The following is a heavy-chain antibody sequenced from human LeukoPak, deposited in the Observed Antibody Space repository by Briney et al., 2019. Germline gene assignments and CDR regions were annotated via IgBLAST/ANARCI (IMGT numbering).Heavy chain of an antibody. V-gene: IGHV3-74*01. CDR2: IKTDGSST. Sequence: GGSLRLSCTASGFNFSTYWVHWVRQVPGKGLVWVSRIKTDGSSTSYADSVKGRFTISRDSAKNKLYLQMNSLRAEDTAVYYCATVSVGVRFDYWGQGDLVAVSS. D-gene: IGHD3-16*01. CDR1: GFNFSTYW. J-gene: IGHJ4*02. CDR3: ATVSVGVRFDY.